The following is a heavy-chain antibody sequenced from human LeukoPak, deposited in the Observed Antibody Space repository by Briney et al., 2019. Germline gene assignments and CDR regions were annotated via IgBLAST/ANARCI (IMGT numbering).Heavy chain of an antibody. CDR3: ARSGAVAGTFYYGMDV. D-gene: IGHD6-19*01. J-gene: IGHJ6*04. Sequence: GESLKISCKGSGYSFTSYWISWVRQMPGKGLEWMGTIDPSDSYTNYSPSFQGHVTISADKSISTAYLQWSSLKASDTAMYYCARSGAVAGTFYYGMDVWGKGTTVTVSS. CDR1: GYSFTSYW. V-gene: IGHV5-10-1*01. CDR2: IDPSDSYT.